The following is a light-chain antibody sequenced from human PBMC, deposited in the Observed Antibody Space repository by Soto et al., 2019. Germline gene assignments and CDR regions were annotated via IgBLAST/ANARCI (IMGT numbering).Light chain of an antibody. J-gene: IGLJ3*02. CDR2: EVS. Sequence: QSALTQPASVSGSPGQSITISCTGTSSDVGGYNYVSWYQQHPGKAPKLMIYEVSNRPSGVSSRFSGSKSGNTASLTISGLQAEDEGDYYCSSYTSSSSLWVFGGGT. CDR3: SSYTSSSSLWV. CDR1: SSDVGGYNY. V-gene: IGLV2-14*01.